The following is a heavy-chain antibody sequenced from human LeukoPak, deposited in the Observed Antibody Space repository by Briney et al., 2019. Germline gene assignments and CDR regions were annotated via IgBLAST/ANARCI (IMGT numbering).Heavy chain of an antibody. CDR1: GGSISSSNW. CDR3: ARDSRYCSGGSCYVYYYYGMDV. CDR2: IYHSGST. J-gene: IGHJ6*04. Sequence: SGTLSLICAVSGGSISSSNWWSWVRQPPGKGLEWIGEIYHSGSTNYNPSLKSRVTISVDKSKNQFSLKLSSVTAADTAVYYGARDSRYCSGGSCYVYYYYGMDVWGKGTTVTVSS. D-gene: IGHD2-15*01. V-gene: IGHV4-4*02.